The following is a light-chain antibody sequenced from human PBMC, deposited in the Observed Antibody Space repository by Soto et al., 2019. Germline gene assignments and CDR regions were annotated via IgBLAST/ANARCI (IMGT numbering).Light chain of an antibody. V-gene: IGKV1-9*01. Sequence: DIQLTQSPSFLSASVGDRVTITCRASQGLSSDLAWYQQKPGQAPKLLIYAASTLQSGVPSRFSGSGSGTEFTLKIRSLQAEDFATYYRQQHNSYPVTFGQGTRLEI. J-gene: IGKJ5*01. CDR1: QGLSSD. CDR3: QQHNSYPVT. CDR2: AAS.